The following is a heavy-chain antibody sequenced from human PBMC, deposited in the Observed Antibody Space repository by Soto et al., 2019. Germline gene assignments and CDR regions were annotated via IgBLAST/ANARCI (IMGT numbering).Heavy chain of an antibody. Sequence: SVKVSCKASGGTFSSYAISWVRQAPGQGLEWMGGIIPIFGTANYAQKFQGRVTTTADESTSTAYMELSSLRSEDTAVYYCARSRDCSSTSCYVYYYYGMDVWGQGTTVTVSS. J-gene: IGHJ6*02. CDR2: IIPIFGTA. CDR1: GGTFSSYA. V-gene: IGHV1-69*13. D-gene: IGHD2-2*01. CDR3: ARSRDCSSTSCYVYYYYGMDV.